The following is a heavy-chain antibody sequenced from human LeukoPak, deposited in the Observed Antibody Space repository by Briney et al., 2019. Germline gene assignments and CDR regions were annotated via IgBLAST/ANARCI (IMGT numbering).Heavy chain of an antibody. V-gene: IGHV4-61*02. D-gene: IGHD6-13*01. CDR2: IYTSGST. J-gene: IGHJ6*03. CDR1: GGSISSDYYS. Sequence: SETLSLTCTVSGGSISSDYYSWSWIRQPAGKGLEWIGRIYTSGSTNYNPSLKSRVTISVDTSKNHFSLELTSVTAADTAVYYCARSYSSSSVLSYYYFYMDVWRQGTTVTVSS. CDR3: ARSYSSSSVLSYYYFYMDV.